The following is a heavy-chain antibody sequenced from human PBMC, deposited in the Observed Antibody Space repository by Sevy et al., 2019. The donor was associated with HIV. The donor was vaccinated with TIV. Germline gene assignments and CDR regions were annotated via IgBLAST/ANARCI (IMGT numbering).Heavy chain of an antibody. D-gene: IGHD3-3*01. CDR2: ISYAGSSK. CDR3: AKESGSYYDFWSGHDTFDM. CDR1: GFNFSSYG. Sequence: GGSLRLSCAASGFNFSSYGMHWVRQAPGKGLEWVAIISYAGSSKYYADSVKGRFTISRDNSKNRLYLQINSLITEDTAVYYCAKESGSYYDFWSGHDTFDMWGQGTVVTVSS. J-gene: IGHJ3*02. V-gene: IGHV3-30*18.